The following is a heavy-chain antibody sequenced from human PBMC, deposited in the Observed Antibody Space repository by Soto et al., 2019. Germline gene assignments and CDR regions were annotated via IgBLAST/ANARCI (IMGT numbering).Heavy chain of an antibody. CDR3: ARDWPRGDYVPRDYFDY. CDR1: GYTFTSYG. V-gene: IGHV1-18*01. CDR2: ISAYNGNT. D-gene: IGHD4-17*01. J-gene: IGHJ4*02. Sequence: QVQLVQSGAEVKKPGASVKVSCKASGYTFTSYGISWVRQAPGQGLEWMGWISAYNGNTNYAQKLQGRVTMTTDTSKSKGYMELRSLRADDTAVYYCARDWPRGDYVPRDYFDYWGQGTLVTVSS.